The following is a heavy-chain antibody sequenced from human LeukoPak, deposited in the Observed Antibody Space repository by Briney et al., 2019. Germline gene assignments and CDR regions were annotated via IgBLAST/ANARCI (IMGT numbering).Heavy chain of an antibody. CDR3: ARGATYYYDSSGYLY. Sequence: GASVKVSCKASGHTFTGYYMHWVRQAPGQGLEWMGWINPNSGGTNYAQKFQGRVTMTRDTSISTAYMELSRLRSDDTAVYYCARGATYYYDSSGYLYWGQGTLVTVSS. V-gene: IGHV1-2*02. D-gene: IGHD3-22*01. J-gene: IGHJ4*02. CDR1: GHTFTGYY. CDR2: INPNSGGT.